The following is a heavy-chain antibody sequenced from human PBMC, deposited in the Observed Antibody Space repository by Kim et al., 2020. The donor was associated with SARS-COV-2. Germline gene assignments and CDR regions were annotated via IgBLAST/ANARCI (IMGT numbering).Heavy chain of an antibody. J-gene: IGHJ6*01. Sequence: SETLSLTCAASGCSFNTYYWRWVRQPPGKGLVWISHINYGGSTTSNPAPKSRGSTTSDTTTNNTFHKQRTITTADTTAEYCATQPRKSVSAYYYYY. CDR2: INYGGST. V-gene: IGHV4-59*08. CDR3: ATQPRKSVSAYYYYY. CDR1: GCSFNTYY.